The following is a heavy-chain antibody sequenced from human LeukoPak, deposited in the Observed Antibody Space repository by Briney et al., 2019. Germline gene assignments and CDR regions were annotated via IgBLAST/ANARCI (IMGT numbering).Heavy chain of an antibody. Sequence: GGSLRLSCAASGFTFSSYSMNWVRQAPGKGLEWVSSISSSSSYIYYADSVKGRFTISRDNAKNSLYLQMNSLRAEDTALYYCAKDLGSSSPGRAFDIWGQGTMVTVSS. CDR3: AKDLGSSSPGRAFDI. V-gene: IGHV3-21*04. CDR2: ISSSSSYI. CDR1: GFTFSSYS. D-gene: IGHD6-13*01. J-gene: IGHJ3*02.